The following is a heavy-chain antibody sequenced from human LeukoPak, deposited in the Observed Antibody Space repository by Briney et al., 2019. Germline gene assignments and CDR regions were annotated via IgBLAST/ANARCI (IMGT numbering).Heavy chain of an antibody. V-gene: IGHV1-18*01. J-gene: IGHJ6*03. D-gene: IGHD4-17*01. CDR3: ARDTAERYYYYYMDV. CDR1: GYTFNTYG. CDR2: ISTYNGNT. Sequence: ASVKVSCKASGYTFNTYGISWVRQAPGQGLEWMGWISTYNGNTNYAEKLQGRVSMTTDTSTSTAYMELRSLRSDDTAVYYCARDTAERYYYYYMDVWGKGTTVIVSS.